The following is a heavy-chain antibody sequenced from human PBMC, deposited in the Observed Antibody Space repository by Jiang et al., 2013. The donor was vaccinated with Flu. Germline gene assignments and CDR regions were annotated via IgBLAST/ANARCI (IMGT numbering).Heavy chain of an antibody. V-gene: IGHV4-34*01. Sequence: KPSETLSLTCAVYGGSFSGYYWSWIRQPPGKGLEWIGEINHSGSTNYNPSLKSRVTISVDTSKNQFSLKLSSVTAADTAVYYCARRRGKNYFDYWGQGTLVTVSS. D-gene: IGHD3-16*01. J-gene: IGHJ4*02. CDR3: ARRRGKNYFDY. CDR2: INHSGST. CDR1: GGSFSGYY.